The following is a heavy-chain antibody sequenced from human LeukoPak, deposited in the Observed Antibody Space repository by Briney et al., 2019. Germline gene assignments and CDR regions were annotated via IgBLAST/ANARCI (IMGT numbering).Heavy chain of an antibody. CDR2: IIPIFGTA. J-gene: IGHJ4*02. CDR3: ATERYDFWSGYYLQ. D-gene: IGHD3-3*01. V-gene: IGHV1-69*05. Sequence: GASVKVSCKASGGTFSSYAISWVRQAPGQGLEWMGRIIPIFGTANYAQKFQGRVTITTDESTSTAYMELSSLRSEDKAVYYCATERYDFWSGYYLQWGQGTRVTVSS. CDR1: GGTFSSYA.